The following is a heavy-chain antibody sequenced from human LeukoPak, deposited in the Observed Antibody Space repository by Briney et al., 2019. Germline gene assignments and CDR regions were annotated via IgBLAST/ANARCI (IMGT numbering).Heavy chain of an antibody. CDR1: GYTFTSYD. V-gene: IGHV1-8*01. CDR3: ARGHVQFTMVRGVKTHWFDP. D-gene: IGHD3-10*01. J-gene: IGHJ5*02. Sequence: ASVKVSCKASGYTFTSYDINWVRQATGQGLEWMGWMNPNSGNTGYAQKFQGRVTMTRNTSISTAYMELSSLRSEDTAVYYCARGHVQFTMVRGVKTHWFDPWGQGTLVTVSS. CDR2: MNPNSGNT.